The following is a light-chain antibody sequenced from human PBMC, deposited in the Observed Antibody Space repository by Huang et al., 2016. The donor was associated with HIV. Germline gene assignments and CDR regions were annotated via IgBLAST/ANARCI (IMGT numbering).Light chain of an antibody. V-gene: IGKV2-29*02. CDR2: EVP. CDR3: MQSIDLHT. J-gene: IGKJ2*01. Sequence: DIVMTQTPLSLSVTPGQPASISCRSSQSLLHDDGRTYLYWYLHRPGQSPQLLIDEVPSRFSGVPDRVSCSGSGTDFTLKISLVEAEDVGVYYCMQSIDLHTFGQGTKLEIK. CDR1: QSLLHDDGRTY.